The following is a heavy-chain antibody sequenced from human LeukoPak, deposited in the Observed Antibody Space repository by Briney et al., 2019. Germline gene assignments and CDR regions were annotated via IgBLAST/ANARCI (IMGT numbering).Heavy chain of an antibody. CDR1: GYTFTSYG. CDR3: ARGPDDYIWGSHRYD. D-gene: IGHD3-16*02. CDR2: IIPIFGTA. J-gene: IGHJ4*02. Sequence: ASVKVSCKASGYTFTSYGISWVRQAPGQGLEWMGGIIPIFGTANYAQKFQGRVTITADESTSTAYMELSSLKSEDTAVYYCARGPDDYIWGSHRYDWGQGTLVTVSS. V-gene: IGHV1-69*13.